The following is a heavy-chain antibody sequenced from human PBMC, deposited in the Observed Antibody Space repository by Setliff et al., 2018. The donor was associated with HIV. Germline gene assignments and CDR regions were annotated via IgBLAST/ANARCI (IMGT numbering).Heavy chain of an antibody. Sequence: GGSLRLSCVASGFTFDDSWIHWVRQVPGKGLVWVSHINNDATKTSYADSVKGRFTISRDNSKNTLYLQMDSLRAEDTAVYYCTKNLYSSRWSPLDYWGQGTLVTVSS. V-gene: IGHV3-74*01. CDR3: TKNLYSSRWSPLDY. CDR2: INNDATKT. J-gene: IGHJ4*02. D-gene: IGHD6-13*01. CDR1: GFTFDDSW.